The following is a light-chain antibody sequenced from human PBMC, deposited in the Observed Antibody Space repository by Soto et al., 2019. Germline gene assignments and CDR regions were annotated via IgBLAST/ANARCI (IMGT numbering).Light chain of an antibody. Sequence: QSALTQHASVSGSPGQSITISCTGTSSDVGAYNYVSWYQQHPGKVPKLMIYDVSDRPSGVSNRFSGSKSGNTASLTISGLQAEDKADYYCSSFTRRNSYVFGTGTKLTVL. CDR2: DVS. CDR1: SSDVGAYNY. CDR3: SSFTRRNSYV. V-gene: IGLV2-14*03. J-gene: IGLJ1*01.